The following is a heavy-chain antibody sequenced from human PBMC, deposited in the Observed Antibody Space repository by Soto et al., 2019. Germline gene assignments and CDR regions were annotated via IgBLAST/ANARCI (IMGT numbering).Heavy chain of an antibody. CDR3: ARSLTGGSYHYYGIDV. CDR2: ISSSSSYI. V-gene: IGHV3-21*01. J-gene: IGHJ6*04. D-gene: IGHD3-9*01. CDR1: GFTFSSYS. Sequence: PGGSLRLSCAASGFTFSSYSMNWVRQAPGKGLEWVSSISSSSSYIYYADSVKGRFTISRDNAKNSLYLQMNRLRAEDTAVYYCARSLTGGSYHYYGIDVWGEGTTVTVSS.